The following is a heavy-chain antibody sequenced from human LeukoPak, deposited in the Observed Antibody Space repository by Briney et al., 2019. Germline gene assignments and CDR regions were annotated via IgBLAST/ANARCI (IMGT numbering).Heavy chain of an antibody. D-gene: IGHD3-22*01. V-gene: IGHV3-21*01. CDR3: ARDSEEDYYDSSGSFGY. J-gene: IGHJ4*02. CDR1: GFTFSSYS. CDR2: ISSSSSYI. Sequence: GVSLRLSCAASGFTFSSYSMKWVRQAPGKGLEGVSSISSSSSYIYYADSVKGRFTIPRDNAKNSLYLQMNSLRAEDTAVYYCARDSEEDYYDSSGSFGYWGQGTLVTVSS.